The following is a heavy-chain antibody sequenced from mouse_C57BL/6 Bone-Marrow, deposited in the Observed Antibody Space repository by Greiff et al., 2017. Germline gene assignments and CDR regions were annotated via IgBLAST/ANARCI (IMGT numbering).Heavy chain of an antibody. V-gene: IGHV1-55*01. CDR1: GYTFTSYW. D-gene: IGHD1-1*01. CDR2: IYPGSGST. Sequence: VQLQQPGAELVKPGASVKMSCKASGYTFTSYWITWVKQRPGQGLEWIGDIYPGSGSTNYNEKFKSKATLTVDTSSSTAYMQLSSLTSEDSAVYYCARCFTTVVVFDYWGQGTTLTVSS. J-gene: IGHJ2*01. CDR3: ARCFTTVVVFDY.